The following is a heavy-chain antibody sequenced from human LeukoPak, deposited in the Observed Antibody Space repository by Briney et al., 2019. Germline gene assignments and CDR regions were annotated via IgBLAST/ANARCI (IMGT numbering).Heavy chain of an antibody. D-gene: IGHD3-3*02. V-gene: IGHV3-21*01. J-gene: IGHJ3*02. Sequence: GGSLRLSCAASGFTFSNYGMNWVRQAPGKGLEWVSSISSSINYIYCADSVKGRFTISRDNAKNSLYLQMNSLRAEDTAVYYCAREIPISIKAFYMCGHGTMVTVSS. CDR1: GFTFSNYG. CDR3: AREIPISIKAFYM. CDR2: ISSSINYI.